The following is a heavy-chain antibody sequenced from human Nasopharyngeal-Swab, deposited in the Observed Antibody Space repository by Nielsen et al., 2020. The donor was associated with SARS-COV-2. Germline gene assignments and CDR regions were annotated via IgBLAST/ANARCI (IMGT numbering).Heavy chain of an antibody. V-gene: IGHV4-34*01. Sequence: SETLSPTCAVYGGSFSGYYWSWIRQPPGKGLEWIGEINHSGSTNYNPSLKSRVTISVDTSKNQFSLKLSSVTAADTAVYYCARPGYSSGWYVGWGQGTLVTVSS. CDR3: ARPGYSSGWYVG. CDR1: GGSFSGYY. J-gene: IGHJ4*02. CDR2: INHSGST. D-gene: IGHD6-19*01.